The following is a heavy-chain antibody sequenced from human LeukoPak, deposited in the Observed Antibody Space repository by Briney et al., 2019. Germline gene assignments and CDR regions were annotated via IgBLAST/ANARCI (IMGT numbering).Heavy chain of an antibody. CDR2: IGSGGGSI. V-gene: IGHV3-48*03. CDR1: GFTFSNYE. J-gene: IGHJ3*02. Sequence: TGGSLRLPCAASGFTFSNYEMNWVRQAPGKGLEWVSYIGSGGGSIYYADSVRGRFTSSRDNAKKSLFLQMNSLRVEDTAVYYCARDDYGGTFDAFDIWGQGAMVTASS. D-gene: IGHD4-17*01. CDR3: ARDDYGGTFDAFDI.